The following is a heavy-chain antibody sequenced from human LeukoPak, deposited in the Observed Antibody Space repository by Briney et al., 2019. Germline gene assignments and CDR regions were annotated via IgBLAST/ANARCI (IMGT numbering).Heavy chain of an antibody. CDR1: GGYISSYY. CDR2: IYYSGST. Sequence: SETLSLTCTVSGGYISSYYWSWIRQPPGKGLEWIGYIYYSGSTNYNPSLKSRVTISVDTSKNQFSLKLSSVTAADTAVYYCARRYYYNLGSFPFDFWGQGTLVTVSS. CDR3: ARRYYYNLGSFPFDF. J-gene: IGHJ4*02. D-gene: IGHD3-10*01. V-gene: IGHV4-59*12.